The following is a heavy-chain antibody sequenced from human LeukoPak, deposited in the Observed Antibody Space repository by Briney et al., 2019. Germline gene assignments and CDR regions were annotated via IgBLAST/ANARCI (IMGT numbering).Heavy chain of an antibody. CDR3: TKLKGWYGDGYFDY. Sequence: GGSLRLSCAASGFTVSSNYMSWVRQPAGKGLEWVSVIYSGGTTFYADSVKGRFTISRDNSKNTLYLQMNSLSPDDTAVYYCTKLKGWYGDGYFDYWGPGILVTVSS. V-gene: IGHV3-53*03. J-gene: IGHJ4*02. CDR1: GFTVSSNY. D-gene: IGHD6-19*01. CDR2: IYSGGTT.